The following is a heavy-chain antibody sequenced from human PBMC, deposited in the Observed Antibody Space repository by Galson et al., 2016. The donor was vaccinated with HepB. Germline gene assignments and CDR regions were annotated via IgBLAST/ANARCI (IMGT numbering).Heavy chain of an antibody. V-gene: IGHV3-23*01. CDR3: VRGSTAPDV. Sequence: SLRLSCAASGFTFRNYGMTWVRQAPGKGLDDVSSISMSGGSRDYAESVKGRFTISRDNSRSTLFLQMNSLRVEDTGVYYCVRGSTAPDVWGKGTTVTVSS. CDR2: ISMSGGSR. D-gene: IGHD3-16*01. CDR1: GFTFRNYG. J-gene: IGHJ6*04.